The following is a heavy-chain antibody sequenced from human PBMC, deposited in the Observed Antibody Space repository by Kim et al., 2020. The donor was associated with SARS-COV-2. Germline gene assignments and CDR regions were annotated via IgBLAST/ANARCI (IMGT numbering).Heavy chain of an antibody. V-gene: IGHV3-48*01. D-gene: IGHD6-19*01. CDR2: IGESGSSLI. CDR3: ARDAQGESNGWYFYES. Sequence: GGSLRLSCAASGFTFNNYAMSWVRQPPGMGLEWVAYIGESGSSLIFYADSVKGRFTISRDNAKNSLYLQMDGLRSEDTAVYYCARDAQGESNGWYFYESWGQGTLVTVSS. J-gene: IGHJ5*02. CDR1: GFTFNNYA.